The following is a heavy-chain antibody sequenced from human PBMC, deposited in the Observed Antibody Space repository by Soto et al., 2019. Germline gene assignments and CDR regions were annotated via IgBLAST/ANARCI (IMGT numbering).Heavy chain of an antibody. CDR2: IIPIFGTA. Sequence: QVQLVQSGAEVKKPGSSVKVCCKASGGTFSSYAISWVRQAPGQGLEWMGGIIPIFGTANYAQKFQGRVTITADESTSTAYMELSSLRSEDTAVYYCARDFGGAVAGPQAFDIWGQGTMVTVSS. CDR3: ARDFGGAVAGPQAFDI. CDR1: GGTFSSYA. V-gene: IGHV1-69*01. J-gene: IGHJ3*02. D-gene: IGHD6-19*01.